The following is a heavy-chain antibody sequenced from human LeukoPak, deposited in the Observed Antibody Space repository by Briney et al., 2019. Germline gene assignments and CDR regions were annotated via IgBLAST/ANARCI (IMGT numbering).Heavy chain of an antibody. CDR3: AKGNYDFWSGYPGLSYFDY. Sequence: GGSLRLSCAASGFTFSSYAMSWVRQAPGKGLVWVSAISGSGVATYYADSVKGRFTISRDNSKNTLYLQMNSLRAGDTAVYYCAKGNYDFWSGYPGLSYFDYWGQGTLVTVSS. CDR1: GFTFSSYA. V-gene: IGHV3-23*01. CDR2: ISGSGVAT. J-gene: IGHJ4*02. D-gene: IGHD3-3*01.